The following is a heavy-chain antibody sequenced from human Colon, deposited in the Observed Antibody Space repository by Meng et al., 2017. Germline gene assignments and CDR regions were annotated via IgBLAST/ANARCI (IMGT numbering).Heavy chain of an antibody. CDR2: ISSDGSST. Sequence: EWQLVGSGGGLFQPGGSLRLSCAASGFTFSSYWMHWVRQTPGEGLVWVSRISSDGSSTSYADSVRGRFTISRDNAKNTLYLQMNSLRAEDTAVYYCTRGYLDIGDYWGHGSLVTVSS. D-gene: IGHD2-15*01. CDR1: GFTFSSYW. V-gene: IGHV3-74*01. CDR3: TRGYLDIGDY. J-gene: IGHJ4*01.